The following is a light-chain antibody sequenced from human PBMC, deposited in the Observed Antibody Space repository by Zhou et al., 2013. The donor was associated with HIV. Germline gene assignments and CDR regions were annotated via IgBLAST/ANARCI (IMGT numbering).Light chain of an antibody. J-gene: IGKJ2*01. CDR1: QSLVHSDGNTY. V-gene: IGKV2-30*02. Sequence: DVVMTQSPLSLPVTLGQPASISCRSSQSLVHSDGNTYLNWFQQRPGHSPRRLIYKVSNRESGVPDRFSGSGSGTDFTLNISRLAAEDVGVYYCVQVTYWPYTFGQGTKV. CDR2: KVS. CDR3: VQVTYWPYT.